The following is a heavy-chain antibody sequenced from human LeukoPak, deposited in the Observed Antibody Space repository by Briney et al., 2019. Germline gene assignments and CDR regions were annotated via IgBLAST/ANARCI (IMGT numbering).Heavy chain of an antibody. Sequence: GASVKVSCKASGYTFTSYDINWVRQATGQGLEWMGWMNPNSGNTGYAQKFQGRVTITRNTSISTAYIELSSLRSEDTAVYYCARTAVGHYYYYMDVWGKGTTVTVSS. V-gene: IGHV1-8*03. CDR1: GYTFTSYD. D-gene: IGHD4-17*01. CDR2: MNPNSGNT. CDR3: ARTAVGHYYYYMDV. J-gene: IGHJ6*03.